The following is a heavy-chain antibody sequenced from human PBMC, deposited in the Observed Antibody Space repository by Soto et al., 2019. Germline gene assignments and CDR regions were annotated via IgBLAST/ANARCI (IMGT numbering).Heavy chain of an antibody. CDR3: ARALTAYDPIGMDV. D-gene: IGHD5-12*01. CDR1: GGSVSSGTYY. V-gene: IGHV4-61*01. CDR2: IYYSGGT. Sequence: SETLSLTCTVSGGSVSSGTYYWSWIRQPPGKGLEWIGYIYYSGGTDYNPSLKSRVTISLDTPKNQFSLHLYSVTAADTAIYHCARALTAYDPIGMDVWGQGTTVTVSS. J-gene: IGHJ6*02.